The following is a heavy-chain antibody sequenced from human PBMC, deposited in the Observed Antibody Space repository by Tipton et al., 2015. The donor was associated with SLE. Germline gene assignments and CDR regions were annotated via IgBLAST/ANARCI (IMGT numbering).Heavy chain of an antibody. CDR3: AASPGGAGRGRGH. D-gene: IGHD1-26*01. CDR1: GHTFGRYG. CDR2: INPNTDAT. J-gene: IGHJ4*02. V-gene: IGHV1-2*02. Sequence: QSGAEVKKPGASVKVSCKASGHTFGRYGVTWVRQAPGQGLEYMGWINPNTDATNYARKFQDRVTMTSDTSISSVYMELSGLRSDDTAVYYCAASPGGAGRGRGHWGQGTLVAVSS.